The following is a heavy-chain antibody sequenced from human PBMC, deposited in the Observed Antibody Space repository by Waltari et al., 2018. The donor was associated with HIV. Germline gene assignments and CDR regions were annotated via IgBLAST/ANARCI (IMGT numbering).Heavy chain of an antibody. D-gene: IGHD3-10*01. CDR2: INHSGST. CDR3: ARGRIGYGSGSPTRAFDI. V-gene: IGHV4-34*01. J-gene: IGHJ3*02. CDR1: GGSFSGYY. Sequence: QVQLQQWGAGLLKPSETLSLTCAVYGGSFSGYYWSWIRQPPGKGLEWIGEINHSGSTNYNPSLKSRVTISVDTSKNQFSLKLSSVTAADTAVYYCARGRIGYGSGSPTRAFDIWGQGTMVTVSS.